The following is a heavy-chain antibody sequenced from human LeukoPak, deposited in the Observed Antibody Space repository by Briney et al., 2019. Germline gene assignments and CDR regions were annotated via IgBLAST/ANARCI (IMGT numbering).Heavy chain of an antibody. J-gene: IGHJ5*02. CDR1: GFTFSNHG. Sequence: GGSLRLSCAASGFTFSNHGMHWVRLAPGRGLEWVAFIPYDESFKAFADAVKGRFAISRDNSKNTLYLQMNSLRAEDTAVYYCATFHEPWGQGTLVTVSS. V-gene: IGHV3-30*02. CDR2: IPYDESFK. CDR3: ATFHEP. D-gene: IGHD2/OR15-2a*01.